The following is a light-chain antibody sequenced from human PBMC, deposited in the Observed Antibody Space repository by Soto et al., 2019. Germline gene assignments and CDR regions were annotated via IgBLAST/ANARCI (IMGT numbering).Light chain of an antibody. CDR1: SSNIGAGYE. CDR3: QPYDSSLSVFYV. J-gene: IGLJ1*01. CDR2: GNT. Sequence: SVLTQPPSVSGAPGQRVTISCTGSSSNIGAGYEVHWFQQLPGTAPKLLIYGNTNRPSGVPDRFSGSKSDTSASLAITGLQPEDEADYYCQPYDSSLSVFYVFGTGTKVTVL. V-gene: IGLV1-40*01.